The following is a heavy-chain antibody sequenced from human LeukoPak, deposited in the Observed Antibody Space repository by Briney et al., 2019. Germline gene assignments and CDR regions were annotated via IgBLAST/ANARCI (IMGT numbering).Heavy chain of an antibody. D-gene: IGHD3-9*01. CDR1: GFTFSSYA. V-gene: IGHV3-30-3*01. Sequence: GGSLRLSSAASGFTFSSYAMHWVRQGPGKGLEGVAVISYDGSNKNYADSVKGRFTISRDNSKNTLYLQMNSLRAEDTAVYYCARELYYDNGGGAFDIWGQGTMVTVSS. CDR3: ARELYYDNGGGAFDI. J-gene: IGHJ3*02. CDR2: ISYDGSNK.